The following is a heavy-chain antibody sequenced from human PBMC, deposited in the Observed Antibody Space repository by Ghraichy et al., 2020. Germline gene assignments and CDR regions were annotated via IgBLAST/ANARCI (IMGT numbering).Heavy chain of an antibody. V-gene: IGHV4-34*01. J-gene: IGHJ4*02. D-gene: IGHD5-24*01. Sequence: SETLSLTCAVYGGSFSGYYWSWIRQPPGKGLEWIGEINHSGSTNYNPSLKSRVTISVDTSKNQFSLKLSSVTAADTAVYYCARHERWLHSLYYWGQGTLVTVSS. CDR1: GGSFSGYY. CDR3: ARHERWLHSLYY. CDR2: INHSGST.